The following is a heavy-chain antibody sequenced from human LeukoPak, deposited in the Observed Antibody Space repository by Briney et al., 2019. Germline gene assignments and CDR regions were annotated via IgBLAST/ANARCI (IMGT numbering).Heavy chain of an antibody. J-gene: IGHJ5*02. CDR1: GFTFSNFW. CDR3: ARYNWNTWFDP. V-gene: IGHV3-7*03. D-gene: IGHD1-1*01. CDR2: IKQDETEK. Sequence: PGGSLRLSCTASGFTFSNFWMGWVRQAPGKGLEWVANIKQDETEKFYLGSVKGRFTISRDNAKNSLYLQMNSLRVEDTALYYCARYNWNTWFDPWGQGALVTVSS.